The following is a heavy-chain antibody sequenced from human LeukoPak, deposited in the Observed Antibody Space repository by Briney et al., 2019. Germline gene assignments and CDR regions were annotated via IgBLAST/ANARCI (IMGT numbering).Heavy chain of an antibody. D-gene: IGHD6-19*01. CDR1: GFTFSSYW. V-gene: IGHV3-7*01. CDR2: IKQDGSEK. Sequence: QPGGSLRLSCAASGFTFSSYWMSWVRQAPGKGLEWVANIKQDGSEKYYVDSVKGRFTISRDNAKNSLYLQMNSLRAEDTAVYYCARDSSGWYGGFDYWGQGTLVTVSS. CDR3: ARDSSGWYGGFDY. J-gene: IGHJ4*02.